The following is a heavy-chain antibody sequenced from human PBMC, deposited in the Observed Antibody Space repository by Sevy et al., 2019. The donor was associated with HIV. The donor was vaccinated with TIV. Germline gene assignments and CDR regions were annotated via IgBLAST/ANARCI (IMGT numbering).Heavy chain of an antibody. J-gene: IGHJ4*02. V-gene: IGHV5-51*01. CDR2: IYPGDSDT. CDR3: ASPGYYDSSGYFY. D-gene: IGHD3-22*01. Sequence: GESPKISCKGSGYSFTNYWIGWVRQMSGKGLEWMGIIYPGDSDTRYSPSFQGQVTISADKSISTAYLQWSSLKASDTAMYYCASPGYYDSSGYFYWGQGTLVTVSS. CDR1: GYSFTNYW.